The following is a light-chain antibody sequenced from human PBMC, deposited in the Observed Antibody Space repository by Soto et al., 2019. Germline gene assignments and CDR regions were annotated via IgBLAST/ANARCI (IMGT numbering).Light chain of an antibody. CDR1: SSDVGLYNL. CDR3: CSYVGSSILM. CDR2: EVN. Sequence: QSALTQPASVSGSPGQSITISCTGTSSDVGLYNLVSWYQQLPGKAPKLIIYEVNERPSGISDRVSGSKSGNTASLTISGLQDEDEADYYCCSYVGSSILMFGGGTKGTVL. J-gene: IGLJ3*02. V-gene: IGLV2-23*02.